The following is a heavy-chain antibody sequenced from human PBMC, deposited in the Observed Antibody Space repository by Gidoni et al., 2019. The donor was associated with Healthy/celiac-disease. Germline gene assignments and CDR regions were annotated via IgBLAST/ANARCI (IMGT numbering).Heavy chain of an antibody. CDR1: GGSFSGYY. Sequence: QVQLQQWGAGLLKPSETLSLTCAVYGGSFSGYYWSWIRQPPGKGLEWIGEINHSGSTNYNPSLKSRVTISVDTSKNQFSLKLSSVTAADTAVYYCARGRGPRPLERGVGYYDYYMDVWGKGTTVTVSS. D-gene: IGHD3-10*01. CDR2: INHSGST. J-gene: IGHJ6*03. V-gene: IGHV4-34*01. CDR3: ARGRGPRPLERGVGYYDYYMDV.